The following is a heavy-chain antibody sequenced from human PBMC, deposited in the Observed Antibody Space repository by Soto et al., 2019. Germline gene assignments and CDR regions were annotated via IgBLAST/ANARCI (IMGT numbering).Heavy chain of an antibody. D-gene: IGHD2-15*01. J-gene: IGHJ4*02. Sequence: QAQLVESGGGVVQPGRSLRLSCAASGFTFSSYGMHWVRQAPGKGLEWVAVIWYDGSNKYYADSVKGRFIISRDNSKNTLYLQLDSLRVEDTAVYYCARFGDCFDYWGQGTLVTVSS. V-gene: IGHV3-33*01. CDR3: ARFGDCFDY. CDR2: IWYDGSNK. CDR1: GFTFSSYG.